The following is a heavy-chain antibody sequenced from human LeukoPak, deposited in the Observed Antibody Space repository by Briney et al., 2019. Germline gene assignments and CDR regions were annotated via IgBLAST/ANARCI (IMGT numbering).Heavy chain of an antibody. CDR1: GYTFTGYY. CDR3: ARWHTGRFGELFYFDY. Sequence: ASVKVSCKASGYTFTGYYMHWVRHAPGQGLEWMGWINPNSGGTNYAQKFQGRVTMTRDTSISTAYMELSRLRSDDTAAYYCARWHTGRFGELFYFDYWGQGTLVTVSS. J-gene: IGHJ4*02. V-gene: IGHV1-2*02. CDR2: INPNSGGT. D-gene: IGHD3-10*01.